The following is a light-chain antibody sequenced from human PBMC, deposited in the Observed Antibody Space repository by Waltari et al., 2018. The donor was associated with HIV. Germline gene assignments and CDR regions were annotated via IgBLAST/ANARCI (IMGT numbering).Light chain of an antibody. Sequence: IVMTQSPATLSVSPGEIATLSCRASENVIINLAWYQQKPGQPPRLLLFGASTRATDIPARFSGSGSGTEFTLTINSLQPEDSAIYYCQQYGKWPHNFGGGTKVEVK. CDR2: GAS. J-gene: IGKJ4*01. CDR1: ENVIIN. V-gene: IGKV3-15*01. CDR3: QQYGKWPHN.